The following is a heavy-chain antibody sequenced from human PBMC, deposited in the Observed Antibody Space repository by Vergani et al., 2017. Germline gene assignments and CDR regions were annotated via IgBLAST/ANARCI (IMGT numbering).Heavy chain of an antibody. CDR3: VKHGPWPYNFDV. Sequence: QVQLRESGPGLVKPSDTLSLICSVSNYSMITDTYWGWVRQSPGKSLEWIGSVYHSGRTYYSLSLKSRLTISVDTSKIQFSLNLTSVTAADTAVYYCVKHGPWPYNFDVWGQGTLVTVSS. CDR1: NYSMITDTY. D-gene: IGHD4-11*01. J-gene: IGHJ4*02. CDR2: VYHSGRT. V-gene: IGHV4-38-2*01.